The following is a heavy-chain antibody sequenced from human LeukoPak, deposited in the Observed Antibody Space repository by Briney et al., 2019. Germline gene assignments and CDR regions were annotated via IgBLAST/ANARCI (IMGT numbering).Heavy chain of an antibody. V-gene: IGHV5-51*01. CDR3: AGSADSSGHYTSPDY. CDR2: IYPGDSDT. CDR1: GYSFTSYW. J-gene: IGHJ4*02. Sequence: GESLQISCKGSGYSFTSYWIGWVRQMPGKGLEWMGIIYPGDSDTRYSPSFQGQVTISADKSISTAYLQWSSLKASDTAMYYCAGSADSSGHYTSPDYWGQGTLVTVSS. D-gene: IGHD3-22*01.